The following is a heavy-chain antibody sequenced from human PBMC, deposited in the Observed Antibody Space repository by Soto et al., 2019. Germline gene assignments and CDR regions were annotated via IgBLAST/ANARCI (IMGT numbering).Heavy chain of an antibody. CDR3: ARGGGYCSSTSCYILDY. D-gene: IGHD2-2*02. CDR2: ISAYNGNT. J-gene: IGHJ4*02. Sequence: ASVKVSCKASGYTFTSSGIIWVRQHPGQVLEWMGWISAYNGNTNYAQKLQGRVTMTTDTSTSTAYMELRSLRSDDTAVYYCARGGGYCSSTSCYILDYWGQGNLVNVSA. V-gene: IGHV1-18*01. CDR1: GYTFTSSG.